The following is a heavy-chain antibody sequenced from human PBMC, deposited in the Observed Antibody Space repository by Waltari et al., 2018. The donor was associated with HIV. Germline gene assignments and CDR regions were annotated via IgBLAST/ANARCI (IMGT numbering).Heavy chain of an antibody. D-gene: IGHD3-10*01. Sequence: EVQVVESGGGLVQPGGSLRLSCAASGSTFSSYDMNWVRQAPGKGLEWVSYISSSGSTIYFADSVKGRFTMSRDNAKNSLYLRMNSLRAEDTAVYYCARAFMIRGTGAFDIWGQGTMVTVSS. CDR3: ARAFMIRGTGAFDI. J-gene: IGHJ3*02. CDR1: GSTFSSYD. CDR2: ISSSGSTI. V-gene: IGHV3-48*03.